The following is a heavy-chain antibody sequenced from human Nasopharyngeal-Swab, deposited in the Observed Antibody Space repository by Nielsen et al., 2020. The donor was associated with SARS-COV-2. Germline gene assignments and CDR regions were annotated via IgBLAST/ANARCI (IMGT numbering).Heavy chain of an antibody. V-gene: IGHV1-46*01. CDR2: INPSGGST. CDR3: ARGLHCSSTSCPHNWFDP. J-gene: IGHJ5*02. CDR1: GYIFTSYY. Sequence: ASVQVSCKALGYIFTSYYMHWVRQAPGPGLEWMGIINPSGGSTSYAQKFQGRVTMTRDTSTSTVYMELSSLRSEDTAVYYCARGLHCSSTSCPHNWFDPWGQGTLVTVSS. D-gene: IGHD2-2*01.